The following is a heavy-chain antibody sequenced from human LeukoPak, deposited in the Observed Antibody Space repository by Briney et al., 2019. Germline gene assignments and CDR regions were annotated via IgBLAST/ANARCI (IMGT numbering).Heavy chain of an antibody. CDR2: IYYSGST. CDR1: GGSISSYY. Sequence: SETLSLTCTVSGGSISSYYWSWIRQPPGKGLEWIGYIYYSGSTNYNPSLKSRVTISVDTSKNQFSLKLCSVTAADTAVYYCARISYDFWSGNLATWFDPWGQGTLVTVSS. J-gene: IGHJ5*02. D-gene: IGHD3-3*01. V-gene: IGHV4-59*01. CDR3: ARISYDFWSGNLATWFDP.